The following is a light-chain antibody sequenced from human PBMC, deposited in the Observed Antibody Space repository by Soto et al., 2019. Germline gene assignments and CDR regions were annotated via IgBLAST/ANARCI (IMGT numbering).Light chain of an antibody. Sequence: EIVMTQSPATLSVSPGERATLSCRASQSVSSNLAWYQQKPGQAPRLLIYGASTRATGVPARFSGSGSGTEFTLTISRLEPEDFAVYYCQQYGSSFLTFGGGTKVDIK. CDR2: GAS. J-gene: IGKJ4*01. V-gene: IGKV3-15*01. CDR1: QSVSSN. CDR3: QQYGSSFLT.